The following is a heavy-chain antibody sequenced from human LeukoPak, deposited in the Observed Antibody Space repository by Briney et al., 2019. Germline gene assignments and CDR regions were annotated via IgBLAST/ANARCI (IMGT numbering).Heavy chain of an antibody. CDR3: AKGQLSEIAVAGVFFDP. CDR1: GFTFSSYA. CDR2: ISGSGGST. D-gene: IGHD6-19*01. V-gene: IGHV3-23*01. Sequence: PSGGSLRLSCAASGFTFSSYAMSWVRQAPGKGLEWVSAISGSGGSTYYADSVKGRFTISRDNSKNTLYLQMNSLRAEDTAVYYCAKGQLSEIAVAGVFFDPWGQGTLVTVSS. J-gene: IGHJ5*02.